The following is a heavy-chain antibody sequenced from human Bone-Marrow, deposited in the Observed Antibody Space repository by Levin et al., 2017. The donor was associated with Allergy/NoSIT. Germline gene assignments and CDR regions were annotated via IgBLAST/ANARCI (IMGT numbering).Heavy chain of an antibody. CDR2: ISSSGDNT. CDR1: GSTFTNYG. D-gene: IGHD6-19*01. J-gene: IGHJ5*01. V-gene: IGHV1-18*01. CDR3: ARDRGSGSGRYPTNWFDS. Sequence: GASVKVSCKASGSTFTNYGFSWVRQAPGQGLEWVGWISSSGDNTDYTDKLQGRVSMTTDTSTSTAFMELRSLRSDDTAVYYCARDRGSGSGRYPTNWFDSWGQGTLVTVSS.